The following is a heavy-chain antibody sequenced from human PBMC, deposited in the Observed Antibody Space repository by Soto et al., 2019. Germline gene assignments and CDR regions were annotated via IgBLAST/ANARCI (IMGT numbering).Heavy chain of an antibody. Sequence: EVQLLESGGGLVQPGGSLRLSCAASGFTFSSYGMSWVRQAPRKGLEWVSGISGSGGSTYYGDSVKGRFTISRDTSKNTLYLQMNTLRAEDTVVYYCAKDNGWLNHFWGQVTLVTVSS. CDR3: AKDNGWLNHF. CDR1: GFTFSSYG. V-gene: IGHV3-23*01. CDR2: ISGSGGST. D-gene: IGHD6-19*01. J-gene: IGHJ4*02.